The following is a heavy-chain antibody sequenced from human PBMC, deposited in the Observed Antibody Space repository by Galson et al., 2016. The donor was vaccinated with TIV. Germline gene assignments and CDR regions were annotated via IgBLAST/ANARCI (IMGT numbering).Heavy chain of an antibody. CDR3: ARLRGYYDEADY. D-gene: IGHD3-16*01. Sequence: SLRLSCAVSGFTFNNYWMHWVRQTPGKRLTWVSRINSDGSSSAYADSVKGRFTISRDNAQNTLFLHMNSLRAEDTAVYYCARLRGYYDEADYWGQGTLVTVSS. J-gene: IGHJ4*02. CDR2: INSDGSSS. V-gene: IGHV3-74*01. CDR1: GFTFNNYW.